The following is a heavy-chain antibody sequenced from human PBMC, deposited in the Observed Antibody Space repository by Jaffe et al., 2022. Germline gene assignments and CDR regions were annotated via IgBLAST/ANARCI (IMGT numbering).Heavy chain of an antibody. V-gene: IGHV4-39*01. J-gene: IGHJ5*02. CDR1: GGSISSSSYY. CDR3: ARQKILDYDSWTGFDP. D-gene: IGHD3-9*01. Sequence: QLQLQESGPGLVKPSETLSLTCTVSGGSISSSSYYWGWIRQPPGKGLEWIGSIYYSGSTYYNPSLKSRVTISVDTSKNQFSLKLSSVTAADTAVYYCARQKILDYDSWTGFDPWGQGTLVTVSS. CDR2: IYYSGST.